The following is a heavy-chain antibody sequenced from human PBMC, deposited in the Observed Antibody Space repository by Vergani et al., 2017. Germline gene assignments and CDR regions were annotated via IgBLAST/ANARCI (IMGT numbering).Heavy chain of an antibody. D-gene: IGHD3-10*01. J-gene: IGHJ6*02. CDR2: ISGSGGST. V-gene: IGHV3-23*01. CDR1: GFTFSSYA. CDR3: AKDRFPVVWFGEFTRRVYYYGMGV. Sequence: EVQLLESGGGLVQPGGSLRLSCAASGFTFSSYAMSWVRQAPGKRLEWVSAISGSGGSTYYADSVKGRFTISRDNSTNTLYLQMSSLRAEDTAVYYCAKDRFPVVWFGEFTRRVYYYGMGVWGQGSTVTGSS.